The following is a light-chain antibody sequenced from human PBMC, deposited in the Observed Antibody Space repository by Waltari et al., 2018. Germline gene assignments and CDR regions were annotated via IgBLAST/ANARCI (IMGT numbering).Light chain of an antibody. CDR3: QQYNDWPLYT. V-gene: IGKV3-15*01. Sequence: IVMKQSPATLSVSPGERATLSCRTRQSVGGNLAWYQQKRGQAPRLLIYGASTWVTGLPARFSGSGSETEFTLTIISAQSEDFAVYYCQQYNDWPLYTFGQGTKLEIK. CDR2: GAS. CDR1: QSVGGN. J-gene: IGKJ2*01.